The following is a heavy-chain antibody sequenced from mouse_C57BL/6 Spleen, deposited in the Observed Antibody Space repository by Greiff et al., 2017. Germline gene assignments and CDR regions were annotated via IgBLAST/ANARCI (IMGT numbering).Heavy chain of an antibody. Sequence: EVQLQQSGPELVKPGASVKMSCKASGYTFTDYNMHWVKQSHGKSLEWIGYINPNNGGTSYNQKFKGKATLTVNNSSSTAYMELRSLTSEDSAVYYVSRSGYGSSCGYFDYWGQGTTLTVSS. V-gene: IGHV1-22*01. D-gene: IGHD1-1*01. CDR2: INPNNGGT. CDR1: GYTFTDYN. CDR3: SRSGYGSSCGYFDY. J-gene: IGHJ2*01.